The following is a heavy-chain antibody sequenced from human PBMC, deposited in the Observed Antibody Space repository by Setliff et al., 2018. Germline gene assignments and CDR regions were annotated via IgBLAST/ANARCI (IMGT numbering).Heavy chain of an antibody. D-gene: IGHD1-1*01. CDR3: ARTGTYRYFDY. CDR1: GASISSGTYY. CDR2: IHYRGTT. J-gene: IGHJ4*02. Sequence: PSETLSFTCTVSGASISSGTYYWAWIRQPPGKGLEWIGRIHYRGTTYSNASLASRLSISVDTAKNQFSLKLTSVTAADTAVYYCARTGTYRYFDYWGQGTRVTVSS. V-gene: IGHV4-39*01.